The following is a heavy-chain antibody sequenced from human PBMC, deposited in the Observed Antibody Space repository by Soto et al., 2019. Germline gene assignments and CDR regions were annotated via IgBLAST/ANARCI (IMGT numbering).Heavy chain of an antibody. D-gene: IGHD7-27*01. V-gene: IGHV3-74*01. J-gene: IGHJ3*02. CDR3: ASGLHLTGWEAFDM. CDR1: GFTLSGHW. CDR2: IKTDGSGI. Sequence: EVHLVESGGGLIQPGGSLRLSCAASGFTLSGHWMHWVRQAPGKGLVWVSRIKTDGSGIIYADSVEGRFTISRDNAKNTLYLQLNSLRVEDTAVYYCASGLHLTGWEAFDMWGRGTMLTVSS.